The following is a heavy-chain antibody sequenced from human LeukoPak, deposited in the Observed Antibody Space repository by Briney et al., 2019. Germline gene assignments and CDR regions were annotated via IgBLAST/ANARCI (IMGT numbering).Heavy chain of an antibody. V-gene: IGHV3-21*01. CDR1: GFNFRDYS. Sequence: GGSLRLSCVAYGFNFRDYSMNWVRQAPGKGLDWVSGISGTSSYMYYGDSVKGRFTVSRDNAKNSLYLQMESLRVEDTAVYYCARDLHYYGSGPWGQETWSPSPQ. D-gene: IGHD3-10*01. J-gene: IGHJ5*02. CDR2: ISGTSSYM. CDR3: ARDLHYYGSGP.